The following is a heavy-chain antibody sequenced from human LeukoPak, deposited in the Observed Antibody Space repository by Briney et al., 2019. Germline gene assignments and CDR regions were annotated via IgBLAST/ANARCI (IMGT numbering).Heavy chain of an antibody. V-gene: IGHV3-21*01. J-gene: IGHJ3*02. CDR1: GFTFSSYS. D-gene: IGHD1-26*01. CDR2: ISSSSSYI. Sequence: GGSLRLSCAASGFTFSSYSMNWVRQAPGKGLEWVSSISSSSSYIYYADSVKGRFTISRDNAKNSLYLQMNSLRAEDTAVYYCASISRIGSPIDIWGQGTMVTVSS. CDR3: ASISRIGSPIDI.